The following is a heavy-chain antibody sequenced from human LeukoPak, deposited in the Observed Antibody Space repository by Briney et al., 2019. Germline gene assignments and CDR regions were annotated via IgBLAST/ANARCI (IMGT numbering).Heavy chain of an antibody. CDR1: GFTFSSYA. V-gene: IGHV3-23*01. CDR3: AKRGYGGNSRDCYYYMDV. J-gene: IGHJ6*03. CDR2: ISGSGGST. Sequence: PGGSLRLSCAASGFTFSSYAMSWVRQAPGKGLEWVSAISGSGGSTYYADSVKGRFTISRDNSKNTLYLQMNSLRAEDTAVYYCAKRGYGGNSRDCYYYMDVWGKGTTVTVSS. D-gene: IGHD4-23*01.